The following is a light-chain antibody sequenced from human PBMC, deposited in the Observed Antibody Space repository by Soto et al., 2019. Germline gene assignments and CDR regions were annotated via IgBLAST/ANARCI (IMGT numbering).Light chain of an antibody. CDR3: QPYTSDWT. CDR1: QGINTF. Sequence: RASQGINTFLTWYQQKPGKAPKLLIYAASTLQSGVPSRFSCSGCGPHLTLAIGSRNPEDLVSYSYQPYTSDWTVGQGTKVDIK. J-gene: IGKJ1*01. CDR2: AAS. V-gene: IGKV1-9*01.